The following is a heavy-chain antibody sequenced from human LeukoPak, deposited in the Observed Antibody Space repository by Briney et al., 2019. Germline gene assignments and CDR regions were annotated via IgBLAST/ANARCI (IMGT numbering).Heavy chain of an antibody. CDR3: ARDRASSVDAFET. Sequence: GGSLRLSCAASGFTFEDYGMSWVRQAPGKGLEWVSGINGNGGSTGYADSVKGRFTISRDNAKNSLYLQMNSLRAEDTALYYCARDRASSVDAFETWGQGTMVTVSS. V-gene: IGHV3-20*04. CDR1: GFTFEDYG. J-gene: IGHJ3*02. CDR2: INGNGGST. D-gene: IGHD6-19*01.